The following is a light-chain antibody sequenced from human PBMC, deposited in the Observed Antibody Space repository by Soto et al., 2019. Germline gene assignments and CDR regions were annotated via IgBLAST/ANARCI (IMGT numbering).Light chain of an antibody. Sequence: QSALTQPPSVSGSPGQSVAISCTGTSSDIGAYNRVSWYQQPPGTAPKLMIYDVNNRPSGVPDRFSGSKSGNTASLTISGLQADDEADYYCSSFTSSNTYVFGTGIKLTVL. CDR2: DVN. CDR1: SSDIGAYNR. J-gene: IGLJ1*01. CDR3: SSFTSSNTYV. V-gene: IGLV2-18*02.